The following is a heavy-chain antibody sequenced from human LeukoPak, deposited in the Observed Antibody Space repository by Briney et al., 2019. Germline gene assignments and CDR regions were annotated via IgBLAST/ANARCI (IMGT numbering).Heavy chain of an antibody. D-gene: IGHD3-3*02. J-gene: IGHJ4*02. CDR2: IWYDGSNK. Sequence: PGGSLRLSCAASGFTFSSYGMHWVRQAPGKGLEWVAVIWYDGSNKYYADSVKGRFTISRDNSKNTLYLQMNSLRAEDTAVYYCAKDHPIFGVVIRSPIDYWGQGTLVTVSS. V-gene: IGHV3-33*06. CDR1: GFTFSSYG. CDR3: AKDHPIFGVVIRSPIDY.